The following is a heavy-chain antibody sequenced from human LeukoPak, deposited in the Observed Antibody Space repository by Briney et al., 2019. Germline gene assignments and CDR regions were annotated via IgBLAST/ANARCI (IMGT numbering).Heavy chain of an antibody. CDR1: GGSISSYY. D-gene: IGHD6-19*01. V-gene: IGHV4-4*07. CDR2: IYTSGST. J-gene: IGHJ5*02. Sequence: PSETLSLTCTVSGGSISSYYWSWIRQPAEKGLEWVGRIYTSGSTNYNPSLKSRVTMSVDTSKNQFSLKLTSVTAADTAVYYCARDGWVAVARTCWFDPWGQGTLVTVSS. CDR3: ARDGWVAVARTCWFDP.